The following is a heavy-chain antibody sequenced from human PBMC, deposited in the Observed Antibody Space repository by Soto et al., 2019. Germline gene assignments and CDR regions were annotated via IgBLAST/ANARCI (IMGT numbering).Heavy chain of an antibody. CDR2: IKSKTDGGTT. D-gene: IGHD5-12*01. CDR3: TTVGDGYNYWDYYYYGMDV. V-gene: IGHV3-15*01. Sequence: GGSLRLSCAASGFTFSSYAMSWVRQAPGKGLEWVGRIKSKTDGGTTDNAAPVKGRFTISRDDSKNTLYLQMNSLKTEDTAVYYCTTVGDGYNYWDYYYYGMDVWGQGTTVTVSS. CDR1: GFTFSSYA. J-gene: IGHJ6*02.